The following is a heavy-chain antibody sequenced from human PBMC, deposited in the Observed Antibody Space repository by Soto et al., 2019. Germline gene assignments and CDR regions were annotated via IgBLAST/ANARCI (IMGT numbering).Heavy chain of an antibody. CDR1: GFTFSSYG. D-gene: IGHD1-26*01. V-gene: IGHV3-30*18. CDR3: AKDLSVGATSYYYYGMDV. J-gene: IGHJ6*02. CDR2: ISYDGRNK. Sequence: QVQLVESGGGVVQPGRSLRLSCAASGFTFSSYGMHWVRQAPGKGLEWVAVISYDGRNKYYADSVKGRFTISRDNSKNTLYLQMNSLRAEDTAVYYCAKDLSVGATSYYYYGMDVWGQGTTVTVSS.